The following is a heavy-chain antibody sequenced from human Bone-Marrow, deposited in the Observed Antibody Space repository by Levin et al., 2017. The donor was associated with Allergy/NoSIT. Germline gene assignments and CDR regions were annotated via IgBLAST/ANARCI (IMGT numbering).Heavy chain of an antibody. CDR1: HFTFSNYF. Sequence: GGSLRLSCAASHFTFSNYFFHWVRQAPGKGLEWVGLISPNANNKYYADSVKGRFTISRDNSKDTLYLQMNSLRPEDTAVYYCARILSGDSYTYYFDSWGQGTLVTVSS. CDR3: ARILSGDSYTYYFDS. J-gene: IGHJ4*02. V-gene: IGHV3-30*04. D-gene: IGHD2-21*02. CDR2: ISPNANNK.